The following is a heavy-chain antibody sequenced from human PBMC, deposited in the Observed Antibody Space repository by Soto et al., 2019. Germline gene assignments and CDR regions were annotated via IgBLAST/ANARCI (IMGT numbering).Heavy chain of an antibody. V-gene: IGHV3-21*01. CDR1: GFTFSSYS. Sequence: GSLRLSCAASGFTFSSYSMNWVRQAPGKGLEWVSSISSSSSYIYYADSVKGRFTISRDNAKNSLYLQMNSLRAEDTAVYYCARAQDYDFWSGYSPLYYYGMGVWGQGTTVTVSS. CDR2: ISSSSSYI. D-gene: IGHD3-3*01. J-gene: IGHJ6*02. CDR3: ARAQDYDFWSGYSPLYYYGMGV.